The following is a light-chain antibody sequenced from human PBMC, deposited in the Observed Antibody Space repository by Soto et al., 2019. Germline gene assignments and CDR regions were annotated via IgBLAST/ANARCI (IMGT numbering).Light chain of an antibody. CDR1: QSVSSF. CDR3: QQRSNRPLT. Sequence: EIVLTQSPATLSLSAGERATLSCRASQSVSSFLAWYQQKPGQAPRRLIYDASNRATGIPARFSGSGSGTDFTLTINSLEPEDFAVYYCQQRSNRPLTFGQGTNVEI. J-gene: IGKJ1*01. CDR2: DAS. V-gene: IGKV3-11*01.